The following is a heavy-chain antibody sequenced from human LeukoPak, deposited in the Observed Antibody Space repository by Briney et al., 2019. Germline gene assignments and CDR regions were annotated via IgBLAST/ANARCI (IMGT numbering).Heavy chain of an antibody. CDR1: GFTVSSNY. J-gene: IGHJ4*02. D-gene: IGHD1-1*01. Sequence: GGSLRLSCAASGFTVSSNYMSWVRQAPGKRLEWVSVIYSGGSTYYADSVKGRFTISRDNSKNTLYLQMNSLRAEDTAVYYCASTYNWNDGDYWGQGTLVTVSS. V-gene: IGHV3-53*01. CDR2: IYSGGST. CDR3: ASTYNWNDGDY.